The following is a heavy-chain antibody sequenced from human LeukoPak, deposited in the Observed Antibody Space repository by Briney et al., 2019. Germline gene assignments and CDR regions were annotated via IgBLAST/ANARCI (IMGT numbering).Heavy chain of an antibody. CDR2: IYYSGST. CDR1: GGSISSGGYY. J-gene: IGHJ4*02. D-gene: IGHD4-17*01. Sequence: SETLSLTRTVSGGSISSGGYYWSWIRQHPGKGLEWIGYIYYSGSTYYNPSLKSRVTISVDTSKNQFSLKLSSVTAADTAVYYCARDNGDYVDYWGQGTLVTVSS. V-gene: IGHV4-31*03. CDR3: ARDNGDYVDY.